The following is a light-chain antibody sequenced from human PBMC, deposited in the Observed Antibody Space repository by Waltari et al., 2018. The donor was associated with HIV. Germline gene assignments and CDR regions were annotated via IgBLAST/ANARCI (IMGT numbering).Light chain of an antibody. CDR2: QDR. CDR3: QAWDSNTAHVL. V-gene: IGLV3-1*01. CDR1: QLGDKY. Sequence: SYDLTQPPSVSVSPGQTASITCPGDQLGDKYASWYPQKAGPSPVLVIFQDRQRPSGTPDRFSGSNAGNTATLTISGTQAMDEADYYWQAWDSNTAHVLFGGGTKVTVL. J-gene: IGLJ2*01.